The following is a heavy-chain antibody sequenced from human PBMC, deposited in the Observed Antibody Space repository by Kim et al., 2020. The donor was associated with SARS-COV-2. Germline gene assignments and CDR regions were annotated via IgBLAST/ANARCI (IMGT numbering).Heavy chain of an antibody. V-gene: IGHV1-18*04. CDR2: ISTYTGDT. CDR1: GYTFSSYG. Sequence: ASVKVSCKASGYTFSSYGISWVRQAPGQGLEWVGWISTYTGDTNYAQNFQDRVTMTTDTSTSTAYMELRSLRSDDTAVYYCARVTVALQGSGRPFGDWG. J-gene: IGHJ1*01. D-gene: IGHD3-10*01. CDR3: ARVTVALQGSGRPFGD.